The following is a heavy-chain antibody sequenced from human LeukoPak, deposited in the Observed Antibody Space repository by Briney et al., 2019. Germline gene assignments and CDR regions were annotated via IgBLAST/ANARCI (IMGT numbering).Heavy chain of an antibody. CDR1: GYTFTSYG. CDR2: ISAYNGNT. J-gene: IGHJ5*02. V-gene: IGHV1-18*01. D-gene: IGHD3-9*01. CDR3: ARVYYDILTGPLHWFDP. Sequence: ASVKVSCKASGYTFTSYGISWVRQAPGQGLEWMGWISAYNGNTNYAQKLQGRVTMTTDTSASTAYMELRSLRSDDTAVYYCARVYYDILTGPLHWFDPWGQGTLVTVSS.